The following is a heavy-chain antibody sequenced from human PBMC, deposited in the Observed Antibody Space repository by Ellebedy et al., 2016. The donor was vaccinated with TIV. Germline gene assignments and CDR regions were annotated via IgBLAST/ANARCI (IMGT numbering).Heavy chain of an antibody. J-gene: IGHJ3*02. CDR2: TANRANSYTT. V-gene: IGHV3-72*01. CDR3: TRPRPCGGGCYGAFDI. D-gene: IGHD2-21*02. Sequence: GGSLRLSXAASGFSLSDYYMDWVRQAPGKGLEWVGRTANRANSYTTIFAASVKGRFTISRDDSQNSLYLQMNSLKSEDTAVYYCTRPRPCGGGCYGAFDIWGQGTTVTVSS. CDR1: GFSLSDYY.